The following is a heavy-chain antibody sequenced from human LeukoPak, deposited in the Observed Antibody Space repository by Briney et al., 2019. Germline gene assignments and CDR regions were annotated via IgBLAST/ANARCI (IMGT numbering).Heavy chain of an antibody. CDR2: ISGSGGST. CDR3: ARTPDSYDSSGYYWFDY. V-gene: IGHV3-23*01. Sequence: GGSLRLSCAASGFTFSSYGMSWVRQAPGKGLEWVSAISGSGGSTYYADSVKGRFTISRDNAQNSLYLQMNSLRAEDTAVYYCARTPDSYDSSGYYWFDYWGQGTLVTVSS. CDR1: GFTFSSYG. D-gene: IGHD3-22*01. J-gene: IGHJ4*02.